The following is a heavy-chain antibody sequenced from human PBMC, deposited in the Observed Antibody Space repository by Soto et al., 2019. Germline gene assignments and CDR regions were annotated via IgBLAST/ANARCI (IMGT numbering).Heavy chain of an antibody. J-gene: IGHJ4*02. CDR1: GFTFSSYA. CDR3: AYLGTAMALFDY. D-gene: IGHD5-18*01. CDR2: ISGSGGST. V-gene: IGHV3-23*01. Sequence: GGSLRLSCAASGFTFSSYAMSWARQAPGKGLEWVSAISGSGGSTYYADSVKGRFTISRDNSKNTLYLQMNSLRAEDTAVYYCAYLGTAMALFDYWGQGTLVTVSS.